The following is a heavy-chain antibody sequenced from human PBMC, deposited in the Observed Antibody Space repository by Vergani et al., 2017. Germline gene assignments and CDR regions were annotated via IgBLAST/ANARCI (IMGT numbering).Heavy chain of an antibody. CDR2: ISSSSSTI. CDR1: GFTFSSYS. V-gene: IGHV3-48*04. J-gene: IGHJ4*02. D-gene: IGHD3-10*01. Sequence: EVQLVESGGGLVQPGGSLRLSCAASGFTFSSYSMNWVRQAPGKGLEWVSYISSSSSTIYYADSVKGRFTISRDNAKNSLYLQMNSLRAEDTAVYYCARAALYGSGSYYIPYYFDYWGQGTLVTVSS. CDR3: ARAALYGSGSYYIPYYFDY.